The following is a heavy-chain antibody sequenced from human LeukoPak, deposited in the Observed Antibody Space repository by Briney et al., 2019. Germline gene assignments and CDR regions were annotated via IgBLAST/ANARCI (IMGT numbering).Heavy chain of an antibody. J-gene: IGHJ4*02. CDR1: GPFSGSW. CDR2: LNSDGSSI. Sequence: GGSLRLSCAASGPFSGSWMHWVRPVPGKGLVWVSRLNSDGSSINYADSVKGRFTISRDNAENTLYLQMNSLRVEDTAVYYCARGVAGTLDHWGQGTLVTVSS. CDR3: ARGVAGTLDH. D-gene: IGHD6-19*01. V-gene: IGHV3-74*01.